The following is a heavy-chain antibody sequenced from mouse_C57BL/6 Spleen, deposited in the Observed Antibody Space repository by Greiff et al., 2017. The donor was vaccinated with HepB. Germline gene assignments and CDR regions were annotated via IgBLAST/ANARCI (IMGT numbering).Heavy chain of an antibody. D-gene: IGHD1-1*01. CDR3: ARQGSYGSSPWFAY. CDR1: GYTFTDYN. J-gene: IGHJ3*01. V-gene: IGHV1-22*01. CDR2: INPNNGGT. Sequence: VQLKESGPELVKPGASVKMSCKASGYTFTDYNMHWVKQSHGKSLEWIGYINPNNGGTSYNQKFKGKATLTVNKSSSTADMELRSLTSEDSAVYYCARQGSYGSSPWFAYWGQGTLVTVSA.